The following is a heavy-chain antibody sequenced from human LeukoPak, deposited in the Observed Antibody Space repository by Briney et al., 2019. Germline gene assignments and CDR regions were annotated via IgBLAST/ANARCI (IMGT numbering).Heavy chain of an antibody. CDR2: VSGSGGGT. D-gene: IGHD1/OR15-1a*01. V-gene: IGHV3-23*01. J-gene: IGHJ4*02. Sequence: GGSLRLSCAASGLTFRNYAMNWVRQAPGKGLEWVSSVSGSGGGTFYADSVKGRFTISRDNSKKTVYLQMQSLRVEDTAVYYCVKSNNLGGDYWGQGTLVTVSS. CDR3: VKSNNLGGDY. CDR1: GLTFRNYA.